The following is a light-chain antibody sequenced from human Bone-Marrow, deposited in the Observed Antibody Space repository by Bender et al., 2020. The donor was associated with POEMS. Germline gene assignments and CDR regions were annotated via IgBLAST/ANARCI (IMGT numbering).Light chain of an antibody. J-gene: IGLJ2*01. Sequence: QSALTQPASVSGSPGQSITISCTGTSNDIGINNFVSWYQQLPGKAPKVKIYDVSRRPSGVSNRFSGSKSGNTASLTISGLQAEDEADYYCSSYTSQKIVLFGGGTKLTV. V-gene: IGLV2-14*03. CDR1: SNDIGINNF. CDR3: SSYTSQKIVL. CDR2: DVS.